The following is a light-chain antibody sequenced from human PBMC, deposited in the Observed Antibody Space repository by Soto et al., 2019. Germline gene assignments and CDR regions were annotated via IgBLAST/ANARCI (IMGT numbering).Light chain of an antibody. CDR3: QQYNSPWT. Sequence: EIVLTQSPGTLSLSPGERATLSCRASQSVSSSYLAWYQQTPGQAPRLLIYGASSRATGIPDRFSGSGSETDFTLTISRLEPEDFAVYYCQQYNSPWTFGQGTKVEI. CDR2: GAS. J-gene: IGKJ1*01. V-gene: IGKV3-20*01. CDR1: QSVSSSY.